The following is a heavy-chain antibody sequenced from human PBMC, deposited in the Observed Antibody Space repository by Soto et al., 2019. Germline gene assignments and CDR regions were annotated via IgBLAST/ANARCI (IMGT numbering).Heavy chain of an antibody. CDR3: VRITAVSCAPEFDY. D-gene: IGHD6-19*01. J-gene: IGHJ4*02. V-gene: IGHV3-30-3*01. Sequence: QVQLVESGGGVVQPGRSLRLSCAASGFTLSSFSRHLVRQAPAKGLEWVAVISNDVTKRDYSDCVKGLFTISRDTSKNTVSSQKNSLRGDATAVYFSVRITAVSCAPEFDYWGQGPMVTAFS. CDR2: ISNDVTKR. CDR1: GFTLSSFS.